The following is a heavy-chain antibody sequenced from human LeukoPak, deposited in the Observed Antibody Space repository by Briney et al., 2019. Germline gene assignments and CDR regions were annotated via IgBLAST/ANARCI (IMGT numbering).Heavy chain of an antibody. CDR2: ISASNGNT. J-gene: IGHJ4*02. V-gene: IGHV1-18*01. CDR1: GYTFTNFD. D-gene: IGHD1-26*01. Sequence: ASVKVSCKASGYTFTNFDISWVRQAPGQGLEWMGSISASNGNTNYGQNLQGRVTIATDTSTTTAYMELRSLRSDDTAVYYCARHNSGRYWDYFEYWGQGTLVTVSS. CDR3: ARHNSGRYWDYFEY.